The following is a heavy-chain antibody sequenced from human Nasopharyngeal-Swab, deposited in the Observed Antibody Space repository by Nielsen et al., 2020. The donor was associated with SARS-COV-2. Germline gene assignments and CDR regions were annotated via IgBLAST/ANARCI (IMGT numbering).Heavy chain of an antibody. CDR2: IYYSGST. Sequence: SETLSLTCTVSGGSVSSGSYYWSWIRQPPGKGLEWIGYIYYSGSTNYNPSLKSRVTISVDTSKNQFSLKLSSVTAADTAVYYCARGGSGYYSRLDYWGQGTLVTVSS. CDR1: GGSVSSGSYY. J-gene: IGHJ4*02. CDR3: ARGGSGYYSRLDY. D-gene: IGHD3-22*01. V-gene: IGHV4-61*01.